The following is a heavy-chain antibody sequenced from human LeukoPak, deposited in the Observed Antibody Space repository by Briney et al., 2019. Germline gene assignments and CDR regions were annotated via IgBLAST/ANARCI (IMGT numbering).Heavy chain of an antibody. CDR1: GGSISDAAYY. CDR3: ASVPSGWMFDY. V-gene: IGHV4-31*03. D-gene: IGHD6-19*01. CDR2: IYYSGST. Sequence: PSETLSLTCTVSGGSISDAAYYWSWIRQHPGKGLEWIGYIYYSGSTYYNPSLKSRVTISVDTSKNQFSLKLSSVTAADTAVYYCASVPSGWMFDYWGQGTLVTVSS. J-gene: IGHJ4*02.